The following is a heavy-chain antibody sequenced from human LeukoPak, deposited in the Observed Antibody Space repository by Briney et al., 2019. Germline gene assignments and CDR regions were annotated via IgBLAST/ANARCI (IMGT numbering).Heavy chain of an antibody. Sequence: GRSLRLSCAASGFTFSSYGMLWVRQTPGKGLEWVALIWFDGSYKYYVDSVKGRFTISRDNSKNTVYLQMNSLRAEDTALYYCARTTAATHGVFDYWGQGTLVTVSS. CDR2: IWFDGSYK. CDR3: ARTTAATHGVFDY. V-gene: IGHV3-33*01. D-gene: IGHD2-15*01. J-gene: IGHJ4*02. CDR1: GFTFSSYG.